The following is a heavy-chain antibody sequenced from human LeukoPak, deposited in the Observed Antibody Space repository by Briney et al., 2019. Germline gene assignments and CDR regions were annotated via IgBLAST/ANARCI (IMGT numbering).Heavy chain of an antibody. Sequence: ASVKVSCKASGYTFTSYYMHWVRQAPGQGLEWMGIINPSGGSTSYAQKFQGRVTMTRDTSTSTVYMELSSLRSEDTAVYYCARERGSVDTAMGGGPDYWGQGTLVTVSS. CDR2: INPSGGST. V-gene: IGHV1-46*01. CDR1: GYTFTSYY. CDR3: ARERGSVDTAMGGGPDY. J-gene: IGHJ4*02. D-gene: IGHD5-18*01.